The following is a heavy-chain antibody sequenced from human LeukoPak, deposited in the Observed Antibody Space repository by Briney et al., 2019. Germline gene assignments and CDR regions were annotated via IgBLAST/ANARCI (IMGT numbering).Heavy chain of an antibody. CDR1: GGTFSSYA. Sequence: SVKVSCKASGGTFSSYAISWVRQAPGQGLEWMGGIIPIFGTANYAQKFQGRVTITADKSTSTAYMELSSLRSEDTAVYYCARDGYYDRNDAFDIWGQGTVVTVSS. J-gene: IGHJ3*02. CDR2: IIPIFGTA. D-gene: IGHD3-22*01. V-gene: IGHV1-69*06. CDR3: ARDGYYDRNDAFDI.